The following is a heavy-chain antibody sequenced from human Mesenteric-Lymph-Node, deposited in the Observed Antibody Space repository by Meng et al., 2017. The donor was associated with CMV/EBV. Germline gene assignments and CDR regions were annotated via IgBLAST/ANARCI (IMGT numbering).Heavy chain of an antibody. J-gene: IGHJ6*02. CDR2: IRYDGSNK. CDR1: GFTFSSDA. CDR3: AKDLRSRPNSLIVVVPAATDYYYGMDV. D-gene: IGHD2-2*01. Sequence: GGSLRLSCAASGFTFSSDAVHWVRQAPGKGLEWVAFIRYDGSNKYYADSVKGRFTISRDNSKNTLYLQMNSLRAEDTAVYYCAKDLRSRPNSLIVVVPAATDYYYGMDVWGQGTTVTVSS. V-gene: IGHV3-30*02.